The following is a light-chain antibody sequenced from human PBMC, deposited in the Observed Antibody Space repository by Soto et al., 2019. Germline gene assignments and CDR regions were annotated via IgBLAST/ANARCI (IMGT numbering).Light chain of an antibody. CDR1: SSDVGIYNY. CDR2: EVS. Sequence: QSVLTQPASVSGSPGQSITLSCAGTSSDVGIYNYVSWYQQHPGKAPKLIIYEVSNRPSGLSDRFSGSKSGNTASLTISGLQAEDEAVYYCSSYTTTSPLVFGTGTKVTVL. CDR3: SSYTTTSPLV. J-gene: IGLJ1*01. V-gene: IGLV2-14*01.